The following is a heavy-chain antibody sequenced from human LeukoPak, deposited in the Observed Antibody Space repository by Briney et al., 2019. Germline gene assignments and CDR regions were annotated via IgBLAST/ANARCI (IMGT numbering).Heavy chain of an antibody. CDR1: GYTFTGYY. CDR3: ARGGVDDPNGYYYYMDV. D-gene: IGHD2-8*01. Sequence: ASVKVSCKASGYTFTGYYMHWVRQAPGQGLEWMGWINPNSGGTNYAQKFQGRVTMTRDTSISTAYMELSRLRSDDTAVYYCARGGVDDPNGYYYYMDVWGKGTTVTVSS. V-gene: IGHV1-2*02. J-gene: IGHJ6*03. CDR2: INPNSGGT.